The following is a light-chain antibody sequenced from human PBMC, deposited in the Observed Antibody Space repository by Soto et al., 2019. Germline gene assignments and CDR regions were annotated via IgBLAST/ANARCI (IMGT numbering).Light chain of an antibody. CDR1: QSISSSY. J-gene: IGKJ5*01. Sequence: EIVLTQSPGTLSLSPGERATLSCRASQSISSSYLAWYQQKPGQAPGLLIYGASRRATGIPDRFIGSGSGTDFTLTISSLQSEDFAVYYCQQYNNWITFGQGTRLEIK. V-gene: IGKV3-20*01. CDR2: GAS. CDR3: QQYNNWIT.